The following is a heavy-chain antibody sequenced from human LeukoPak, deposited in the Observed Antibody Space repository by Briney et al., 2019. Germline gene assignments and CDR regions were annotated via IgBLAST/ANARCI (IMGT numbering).Heavy chain of an antibody. Sequence: GGSLTLSCAASGFILSSFGASWVRPAPGKGLEWVSGIGCSGDSTYYADAVKRRFTISRDNSKNAFDLLRNRRRADATVVYCCASRVGWLGPPPDNWGQGTLVTVSS. V-gene: IGHV3-23*01. CDR1: GFILSSFG. CDR3: ASRVGWLGPPPDN. CDR2: IGCSGDST. D-gene: IGHD6-19*01. J-gene: IGHJ4*02.